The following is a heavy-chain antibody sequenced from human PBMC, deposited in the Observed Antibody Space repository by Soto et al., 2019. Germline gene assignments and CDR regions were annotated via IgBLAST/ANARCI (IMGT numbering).Heavy chain of an antibody. CDR3: ARSNSGYYKWFDP. Sequence: SETLSLTCPVSGDSISNSNYYWGWIRQPPGKGLEWIANIYYSGITYCNPSLKSRVAISVDTSKNQFSLKLSSVTAADTAIYYCARSNSGYYKWFDPWGQGTLVTVSS. CDR1: GDSISNSNYY. V-gene: IGHV4-39*01. D-gene: IGHD3-22*01. CDR2: IYYSGIT. J-gene: IGHJ5*02.